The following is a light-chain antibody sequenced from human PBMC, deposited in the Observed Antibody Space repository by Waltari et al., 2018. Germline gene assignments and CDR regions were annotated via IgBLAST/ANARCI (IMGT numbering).Light chain of an antibody. Sequence: QPALTHPASLSGSPGQSTTLSCPATSTVVGNSTHVCWYQQHPGKAPQLLISEVTERPSGVSDRFSGSKSGNTASLTISGLQAEDEADYYCLSYTSSITFVFGGGTKVSVL. CDR2: EVT. J-gene: IGLJ2*01. CDR1: STVVGNSTH. CDR3: LSYTSSITFV. V-gene: IGLV2-23*02.